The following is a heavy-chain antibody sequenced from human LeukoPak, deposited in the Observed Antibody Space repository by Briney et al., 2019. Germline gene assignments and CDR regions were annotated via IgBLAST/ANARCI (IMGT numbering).Heavy chain of an antibody. CDR1: GFTVSSNY. D-gene: IGHD3-3*01. CDR3: ASLGSITIFGGNHYDY. V-gene: IGHV3-53*04. Sequence: GGSLRLSCAASGFTVSSNYMSWVRRAPGKGLEWASVIYSGGSTYYADSVKGRFTISRHNSKNTLYLQMNSLRAEDTAVYYCASLGSITIFGGNHYDYWGQGTLVTVSS. J-gene: IGHJ4*02. CDR2: IYSGGST.